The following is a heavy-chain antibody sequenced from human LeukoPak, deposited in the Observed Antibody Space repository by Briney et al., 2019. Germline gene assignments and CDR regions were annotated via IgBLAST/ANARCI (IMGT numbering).Heavy chain of an antibody. CDR1: GGSFSGYY. Sequence: PSETLFLTCAVYGGSFSGYYWSWIRQPPGKGLEWIGEINHSGYTNYNPSLKSRVTISVDTSKNQFSLKLTSVTAADTAVYYCTRVGHYRKKALDPWGQGTLVTVSS. CDR3: TRVGHYRKKALDP. J-gene: IGHJ5*02. V-gene: IGHV4-34*01. CDR2: INHSGYT. D-gene: IGHD1-26*01.